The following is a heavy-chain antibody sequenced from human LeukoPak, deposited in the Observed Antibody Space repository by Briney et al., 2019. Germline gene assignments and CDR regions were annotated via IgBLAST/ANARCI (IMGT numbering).Heavy chain of an antibody. J-gene: IGHJ4*02. CDR1: GFTFSTFA. V-gene: IGHV3-23*01. Sequence: GGSLRLSCAASGFTFSTFAMIWVRQPPGKGLEWVSSIFPSGGEIHYADSVTGRFTVSRDNSKNTVDLQMNNLRVDDTAIYYCAKDHANTPVVTNWGQGILVSVS. CDR3: AKDHANTPVVTN. D-gene: IGHD2-21*02. CDR2: IFPSGGEI.